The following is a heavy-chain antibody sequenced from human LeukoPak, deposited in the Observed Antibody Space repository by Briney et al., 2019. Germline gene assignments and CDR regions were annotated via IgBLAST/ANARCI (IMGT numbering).Heavy chain of an antibody. V-gene: IGHV1-69*04. J-gene: IGHJ3*02. CDR2: IIPILGTA. Sequence: SVKVSCKASGGTLSSYAFSWVRQAPGQGLEWMGRIIPILGTANYAQTFQGRVTITADKSTSTAYMELSSLRSEDTAVYYCARVPYYYGDYSQAFDMWGQGTMVTVSS. CDR1: GGTLSSYA. D-gene: IGHD4-17*01. CDR3: ARVPYYYGDYSQAFDM.